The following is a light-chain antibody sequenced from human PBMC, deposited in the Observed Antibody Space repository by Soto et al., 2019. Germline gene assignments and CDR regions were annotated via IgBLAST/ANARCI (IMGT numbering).Light chain of an antibody. Sequence: DVVMTQSPPSLPVTLGQPASISCGSSQSLVYSDGNTYLFWFKQRPGQSPRRXSYKVSNRDSGVPDRFRGSGSGTDFTLKISRVEAEDVGVYYCMQSAHWPHTFGPGTKVDIK. CDR2: KVS. CDR3: MQSAHWPHT. CDR1: QSLVYSDGNTY. V-gene: IGKV2-30*01. J-gene: IGKJ2*01.